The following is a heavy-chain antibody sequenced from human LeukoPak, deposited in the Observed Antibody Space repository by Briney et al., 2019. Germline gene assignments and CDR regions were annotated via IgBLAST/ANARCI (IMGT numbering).Heavy chain of an antibody. D-gene: IGHD3-10*01. CDR2: INHSGST. CDR3: ARRPARSIRIDRHYGSGSYPYYFDY. V-gene: IGHV4-34*01. Sequence: PSETLSLTCAVYGGSFSGYYWSWIRQPPGKWLGWIGEINHSGSTNYNPSLKSRVTISVDTSKNQFSLKLSSVTAADTAVYYCARRPARSIRIDRHYGSGSYPYYFDYWGQGTLVTVSS. J-gene: IGHJ4*02. CDR1: GGSFSGYY.